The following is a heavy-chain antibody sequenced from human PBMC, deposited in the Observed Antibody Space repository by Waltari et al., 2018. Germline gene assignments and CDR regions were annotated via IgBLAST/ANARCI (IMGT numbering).Heavy chain of an antibody. J-gene: IGHJ6*03. CDR2: INDSGRT. V-gene: IGHV4-34*02. CDR1: GGSLSGYH. D-gene: IGHD3-3*01. Sequence: QVQLQQWGAGLLKPSETLSLTCDVSGGSLSGYHWTWIRQPPGKGLEVIGEINDSGRTTYNPSLESRVTVSIDTANNQFSRRVRSVTAADTAVYYCARVFGYYYYYMDVWGKGTTVTISS. CDR3: ARVFGYYYYYMDV.